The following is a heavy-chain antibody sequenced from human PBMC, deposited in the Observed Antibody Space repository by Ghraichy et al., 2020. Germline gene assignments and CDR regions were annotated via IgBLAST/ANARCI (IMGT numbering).Heavy chain of an antibody. J-gene: IGHJ4*02. CDR2: IKHDGSEK. D-gene: IGHD6-19*01. Sequence: GGSLRLSCADSGFTFSTYWMTWVRQAPGKGLEWVANIKHDGSEKYYVDSVKGRFTISRDNAKNSLYLQMNSLRAEDTAIYYCARAVAGYPDDYFAYWGQGTLVTVSS. CDR1: GFTFSTYW. V-gene: IGHV3-7*03. CDR3: ARAVAGYPDDYFAY.